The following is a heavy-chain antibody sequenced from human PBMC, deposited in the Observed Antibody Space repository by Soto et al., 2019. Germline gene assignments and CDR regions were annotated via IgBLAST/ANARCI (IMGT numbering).Heavy chain of an antibody. CDR2: IKEDGTQQ. D-gene: IGHD2-8*01. V-gene: IGHV3-7*01. CDR1: GFSFSSHW. CDR3: ARDGRYCTWSDCKGDAFDL. Sequence: EVQLVESGGGLVQPGGSLRLSCAASGFSFSSHWMTWVRQAPGKGLEWVANIKEDGTQQYYVDSVKGRFFISRDNAKNSLSLHMHSLTAEDTAMYYCARDGRYCTWSDCKGDAFDLWGQGTVVTVSS. J-gene: IGHJ3*01.